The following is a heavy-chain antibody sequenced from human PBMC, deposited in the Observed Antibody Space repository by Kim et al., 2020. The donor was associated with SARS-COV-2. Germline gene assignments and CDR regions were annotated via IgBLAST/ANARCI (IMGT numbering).Heavy chain of an antibody. D-gene: IGHD3-10*01. J-gene: IGHJ3*01. CDR3: ASSMLYGVISAFDL. V-gene: IGHV7-4-1*02. CDR2: INTNTGNP. Sequence: ASVKVSCKASGHIFSSYAMNWVRQAPGQGLEWMGWINTNTGNPTYAQGFTGRFVFSLDTSDSTTYLQITSLKSEDTAVYYCASSMLYGVISAFDLWGQGTMV. CDR1: GHIFSSYA.